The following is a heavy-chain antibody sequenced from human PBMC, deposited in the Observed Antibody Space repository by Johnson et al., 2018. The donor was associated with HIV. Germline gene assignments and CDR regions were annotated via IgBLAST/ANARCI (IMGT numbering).Heavy chain of an antibody. V-gene: IGHV3-74*01. D-gene: IGHD3-16*01. CDR3: ARGRYYDYVWGSYQEEGDI. CDR1: GFTFSSYW. CDR2: INSDGSST. Sequence: VQLVESGGGLVQPGGSLRLSCVGSGFTFSSYWMHWVRQGPGKGLVWVSRINSDGSSTSYADSVKGRFTISRDNAKNTLYLQMNSLRAEDTAVYYCARGRYYDYVWGSYQEEGDIWGQGTMVTVSS. J-gene: IGHJ3*02.